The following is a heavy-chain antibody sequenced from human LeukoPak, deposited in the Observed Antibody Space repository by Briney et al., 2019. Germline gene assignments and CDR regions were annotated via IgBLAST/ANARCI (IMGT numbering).Heavy chain of an antibody. J-gene: IGHJ1*01. CDR3: TTDLSELDDSGYYAKYFHH. CDR2: LTGGGDTT. CDR1: GFTFSSYA. D-gene: IGHD3-22*01. V-gene: IGHV3-23*01. Sequence: PGGSLRLSCAASGFTFSSYAMSWVRQAPGKGLEWVSALTGGGDTTYYADYADSVKGRFTISRDNSKSTLFLQMNSLKTEDTAVYYCTTDLSELDDSGYYAKYFHHWGQGTLVSVSS.